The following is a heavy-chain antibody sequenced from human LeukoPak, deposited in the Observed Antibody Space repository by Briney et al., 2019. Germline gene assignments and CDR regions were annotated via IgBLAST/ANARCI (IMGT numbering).Heavy chain of an antibody. D-gene: IGHD6-6*01. Sequence: GGSLRLSCAASGFTFSSYGMHWVRQAPGKGLEWVAFIRYDGSNKYYADSVKGRFTISRDNSKNTLYLQMNSLRAEDTAVYYCASHRRSSSSNWGQGTLVSVSS. CDR1: GFTFSSYG. V-gene: IGHV3-30*02. CDR3: ASHRRSSSSN. CDR2: IRYDGSNK. J-gene: IGHJ4*02.